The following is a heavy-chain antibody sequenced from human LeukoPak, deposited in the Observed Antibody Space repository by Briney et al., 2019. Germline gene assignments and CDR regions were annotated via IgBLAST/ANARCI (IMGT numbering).Heavy chain of an antibody. V-gene: IGHV3-30*01. CDR1: GPTFTTFP. D-gene: IGHD1-7*01. Sequence: PGRSLRLSCAASGPTFTTFPMHWVSHAPGNGLQWVAVISSDGANEYYADSVKGRFTISRDNSKNTLFLQMNSLTTEDTAVYYGARGSGTTVYYIDVWGNGTTVTVSS. CDR3: ARGSGTTVYYIDV. CDR2: ISSDGANE. J-gene: IGHJ6*03.